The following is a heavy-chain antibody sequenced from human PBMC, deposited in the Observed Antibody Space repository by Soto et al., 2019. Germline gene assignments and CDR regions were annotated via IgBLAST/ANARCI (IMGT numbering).Heavy chain of an antibody. J-gene: IGHJ4*02. CDR3: AKAPSGSGSPYFDY. CDR1: GFTFSSYA. CDR2: ISVSGVST. D-gene: IGHD3-10*01. V-gene: IGHV3-23*01. Sequence: EVQLLESGGGLVQPGGSLRLSCAASGFTFSSYAMSWVRQAPGKGLEWVSTISVSGVSTYYADSVKGRFTISRDNSKNTRYLQMNSLRAEDTAVYYCAKAPSGSGSPYFDYWGQGTLVTVSS.